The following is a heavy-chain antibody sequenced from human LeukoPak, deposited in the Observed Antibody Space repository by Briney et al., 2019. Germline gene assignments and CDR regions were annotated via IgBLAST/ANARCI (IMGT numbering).Heavy chain of an antibody. V-gene: IGHV4-59*12. CDR2: IYYSGST. J-gene: IGHJ3*02. CDR3: AREPMVRGFYAFDI. D-gene: IGHD3-10*01. CDR1: GGSITSYY. Sequence: PSETLSLTCTVSGGSITSYYWSWIRQPPGKGLEWIGYIYYSGSTNYNPSLKSRVTISVDTSKNQFSLKLSSVTAADTAVYYCAREPMVRGFYAFDIWGQGTMVTVSS.